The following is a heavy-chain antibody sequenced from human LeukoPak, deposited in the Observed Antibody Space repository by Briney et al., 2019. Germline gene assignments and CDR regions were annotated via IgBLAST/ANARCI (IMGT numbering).Heavy chain of an antibody. V-gene: IGHV3-23*01. CDR1: GFTFSSYG. D-gene: IGHD2-2*01. J-gene: IGHJ4*02. Sequence: GGSLRLSCAASGFTFSSYGMSWVRQAPGKGLEWVSAISGSGGSTYYADSVKGRFTISRDNSKNTLYLQMNSLRAEDTAVYYCAKARLGYCSSTSCYSAEDYWGQGTLVTVSS. CDR3: AKARLGYCSSTSCYSAEDY. CDR2: ISGSGGST.